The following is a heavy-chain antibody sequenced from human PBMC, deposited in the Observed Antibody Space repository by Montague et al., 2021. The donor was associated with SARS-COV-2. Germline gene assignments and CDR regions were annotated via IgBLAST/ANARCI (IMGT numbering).Heavy chain of an antibody. Sequence: SETLSLTCTVSGGSFSGSNYYWGWIRQPPGKGLEWIGDIHYSGTYYNPSLRSRLTMSRDLSANQFSLRLRSVTAADTALYYCARSLISASGTGSNFDSWGQGTLVAVSS. J-gene: IGHJ4*02. D-gene: IGHD6-13*01. CDR1: GGSFSGSNYY. V-gene: IGHV4-39*07. CDR3: ARSLISASGTGSNFDS. CDR2: IHYSGT.